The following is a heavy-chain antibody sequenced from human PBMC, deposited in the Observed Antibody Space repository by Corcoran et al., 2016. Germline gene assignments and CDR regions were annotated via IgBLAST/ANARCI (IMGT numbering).Heavy chain of an antibody. CDR3: AKATYDFWSGYYYYYYGMDV. J-gene: IGHJ6*02. CDR1: GFTFSSYG. Sequence: QVQLVESGGGVVQPGRSLRLSCAASGFTFSSYGMHWVRQAPGKGLEWVAVISYDGSNKYYADSVKGRFTISRDNSKNTLYLQMNSLRAEDTALYYCAKATYDFWSGYYYYYYGMDVWGQGTTVTVSS. D-gene: IGHD3-3*01. CDR2: ISYDGSNK. V-gene: IGHV3-30*18.